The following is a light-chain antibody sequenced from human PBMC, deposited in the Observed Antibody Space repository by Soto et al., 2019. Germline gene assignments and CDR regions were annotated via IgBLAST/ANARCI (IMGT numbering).Light chain of an antibody. Sequence: QSVLTQPPSVSGAPGQRVTISCTGSSSNIGAGHVVHWYQQFPGRAPNLLIYGSSNRPSGVPDRFSGSKSGTSASLAITGLQAEDEADYYCQPYDNGLRASVFGGGTKLTVL. CDR3: QPYDNGLRASV. CDR2: GSS. V-gene: IGLV1-40*01. J-gene: IGLJ2*01. CDR1: SSNIGAGHV.